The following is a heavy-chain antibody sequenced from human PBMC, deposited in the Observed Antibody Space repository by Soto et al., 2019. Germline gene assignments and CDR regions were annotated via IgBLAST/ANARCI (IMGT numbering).Heavy chain of an antibody. Sequence: WASVKVSCKASGYTFTSYGISWVRQAPGQGLEWMGWISAYNGNTNYAQKLQGRVTMTTDTSTSTAYMELRSLRSDDTAVYYCARDCVTGRNGPYYYYYGMDVWGQGTTVTVSS. V-gene: IGHV1-18*01. CDR3: ARDCVTGRNGPYYYYYGMDV. D-gene: IGHD1-20*01. CDR2: ISAYNGNT. J-gene: IGHJ6*02. CDR1: GYTFTSYG.